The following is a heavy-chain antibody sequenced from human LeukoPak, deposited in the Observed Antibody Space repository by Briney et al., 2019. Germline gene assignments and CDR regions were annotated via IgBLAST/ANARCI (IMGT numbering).Heavy chain of an antibody. D-gene: IGHD4-17*01. V-gene: IGHV1-69*13. Sequence: SVKVSCKASGGTFSSYAISWVRQAPGRGLEWMGGIIPIFGTANYAQKFQGRVTITADESTSTAYMELSSLRSEDAAVYYCATIDYGDPRGGYWGQGTLVTVSS. CDR3: ATIDYGDPRGGY. CDR1: GGTFSSYA. CDR2: IIPIFGTA. J-gene: IGHJ4*02.